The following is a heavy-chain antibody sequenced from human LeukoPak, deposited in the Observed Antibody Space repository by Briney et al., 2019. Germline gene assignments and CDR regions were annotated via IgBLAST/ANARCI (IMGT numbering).Heavy chain of an antibody. Sequence: ASVKVSCKASGGTFSSYTISWVRQAPGQGLEWMGRIIPILGIANYAQKFQGRVTITADKSTSTAYMELSSLRSEDTAVYYCARDPGYSASSNFDYWGQGTLVTVSS. V-gene: IGHV1-69*04. CDR1: GGTFSSYT. CDR3: ARDPGYSASSNFDY. J-gene: IGHJ4*02. D-gene: IGHD1-26*01. CDR2: IIPILGIA.